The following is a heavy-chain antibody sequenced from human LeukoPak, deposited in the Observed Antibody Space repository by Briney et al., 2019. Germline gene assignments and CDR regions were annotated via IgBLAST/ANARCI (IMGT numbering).Heavy chain of an antibody. CDR2: INHSGST. D-gene: IGHD6-13*01. CDR1: GGSFSGYY. J-gene: IGHJ4*02. V-gene: IGHV4-34*01. Sequence: KTSETLSLTCAVYGGSFSGYYWSWIRQPPGKGREWIGEINHSGSTNYNPSLKSRVTISVDTSKNQFSLKLSSVTAADTAVYYCARGLYSSSWYFSHFDYWGQGTLVTVSS. CDR3: ARGLYSSSWYFSHFDY.